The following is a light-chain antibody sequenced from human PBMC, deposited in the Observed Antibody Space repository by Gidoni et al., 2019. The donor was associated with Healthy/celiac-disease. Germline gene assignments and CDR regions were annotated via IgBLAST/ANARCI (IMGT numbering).Light chain of an antibody. J-gene: IGKJ1*01. Sequence: DIQMTQSPSTLSASVGDRVTITCRASQSISSWLAWYQQKPGKAPKLLIYDASSLESGVPSRFGSSGSGTEFTLTISSLQPDDVATYYCQQYNSYWTFGQGTKVEIK. V-gene: IGKV1-5*01. CDR2: DAS. CDR3: QQYNSYWT. CDR1: QSISSW.